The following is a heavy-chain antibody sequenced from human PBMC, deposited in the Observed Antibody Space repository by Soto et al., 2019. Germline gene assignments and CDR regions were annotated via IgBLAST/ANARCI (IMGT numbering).Heavy chain of an antibody. D-gene: IGHD5-12*01. CDR2: INHSGTT. CDR1: GPSFRDYF. V-gene: IGHV4-34*01. CDR3: VATTMAYYYGMDV. Sequence: PSDTLSLTRALYGPSFRDYFWSWIRQPTGKALEWIGEINHSGTTNYNPSLKSRVTISLDTSKNHFSLNLTSVTAADTAVYYSVATTMAYYYGMDVWGQGTTVTVSS. J-gene: IGHJ6*02.